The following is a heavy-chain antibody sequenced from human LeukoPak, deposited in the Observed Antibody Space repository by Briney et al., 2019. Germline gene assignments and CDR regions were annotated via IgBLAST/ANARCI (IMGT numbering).Heavy chain of an antibody. D-gene: IGHD3-22*01. CDR3: AKDPGVTMIVVPTGAFDI. CDR2: ISGSGGST. J-gene: IGHJ3*02. V-gene: IGHV3-23*01. Sequence: KAGGSLRLSCAASGFTFSNAWMSWVRQAPGKGLEWVSAISGSGGSTYYADSVKGRFTISRDNSKNTLYLQMNSLRAEDTAVYYCAKDPGVTMIVVPTGAFDIWGQGTMVTVSS. CDR1: GFTFSNAW.